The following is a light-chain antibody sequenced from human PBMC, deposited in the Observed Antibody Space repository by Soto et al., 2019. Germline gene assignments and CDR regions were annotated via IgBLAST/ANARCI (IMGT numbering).Light chain of an antibody. Sequence: QPVLTQSPSASASLGASVKLTRTLSSGHSNYAIAWHQQQSEKGPRYLMKLNSDGSHSKGDGIPDRFSGSSSGAERYLTISSLQSEDEADYSCQTWGSGIVVFGGGTKVTVL. CDR2: LNSDGSH. CDR1: SGHSNYA. V-gene: IGLV4-69*01. CDR3: QTWGSGIVV. J-gene: IGLJ2*01.